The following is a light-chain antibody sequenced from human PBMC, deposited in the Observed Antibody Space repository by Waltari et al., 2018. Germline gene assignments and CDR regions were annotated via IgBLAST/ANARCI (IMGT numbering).Light chain of an antibody. CDR2: QDS. Sequence: SYELTQPRSVSVSPGQTAPLTCSATTLEDQYVCWYQQKPGQSPVLVIYQDSKRPPGIPERFSGSNSGNTATLTISGTQPLDEADYYCQTWDDTTVFGSGTRISVL. V-gene: IGLV3-1*01. CDR1: TLEDQY. CDR3: QTWDDTTV. J-gene: IGLJ1*01.